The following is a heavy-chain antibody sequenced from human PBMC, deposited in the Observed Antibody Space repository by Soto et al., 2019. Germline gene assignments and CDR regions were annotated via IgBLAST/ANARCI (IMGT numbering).Heavy chain of an antibody. J-gene: IGHJ3*02. Sequence: SETLSLTCTVSGGSISSYYWSWIRQPPGKGLEWIGYIYYSGSTNYNPSLKGRVTISVDTSKTQFSLKLSSVTAADTAVYYCARALILTGYYIHDAFDIWGQGTMVTVSS. CDR1: GGSISSYY. CDR2: IYYSGST. CDR3: ARALILTGYYIHDAFDI. D-gene: IGHD3-9*01. V-gene: IGHV4-59*01.